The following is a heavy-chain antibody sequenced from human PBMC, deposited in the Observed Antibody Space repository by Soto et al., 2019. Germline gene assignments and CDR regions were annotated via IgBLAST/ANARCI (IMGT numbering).Heavy chain of an antibody. CDR2: INGGNVDT. V-gene: IGHV1-3*01. Sequence: ASVKVSCKASGYTFTGYAIHWVRQAPGQRLEWMGWINGGNVDTKYSQKFQGRVTITRDTSASTAYMELTSLGSEDTAVYHCARGYCSSTSCQYYFDYWGQGTLVTVSS. D-gene: IGHD2-2*01. CDR3: ARGYCSSTSCQYYFDY. CDR1: GYTFTGYA. J-gene: IGHJ4*02.